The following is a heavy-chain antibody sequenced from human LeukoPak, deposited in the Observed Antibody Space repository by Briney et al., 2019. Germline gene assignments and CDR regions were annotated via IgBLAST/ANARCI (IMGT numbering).Heavy chain of an antibody. Sequence: ASVKVSCKASGYTFSSYYMHWVRQAPGQGLEWMGWINPNSGGTNYAQKFQGRVTMTRDTSISTAYMELSRLRSDDTAVYYCARSPRQLRFDMDVWGKGTTVTVSS. CDR3: ARSPRQLRFDMDV. D-gene: IGHD6-13*01. CDR2: INPNSGGT. J-gene: IGHJ6*03. V-gene: IGHV1-2*02. CDR1: GYTFSSYY.